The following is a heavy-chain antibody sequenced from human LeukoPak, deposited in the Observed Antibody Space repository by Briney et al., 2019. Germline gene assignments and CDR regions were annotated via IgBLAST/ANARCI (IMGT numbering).Heavy chain of an antibody. V-gene: IGHV3-30*18. D-gene: IGHD4-23*01. CDR2: ISYDGSNK. J-gene: IGHJ4*02. CDR3: AKSTTVAQRGYFDY. Sequence: GGSLRLSCAASGFTFSSYGMHWVRQAPAKGLEWVAIISYDGSNKYYADSVKGRFTISRDNSKNTLYLQMNSLRAEDTAVYYCAKSTTVAQRGYFDYWGQGTLVTVSS. CDR1: GFTFSSYG.